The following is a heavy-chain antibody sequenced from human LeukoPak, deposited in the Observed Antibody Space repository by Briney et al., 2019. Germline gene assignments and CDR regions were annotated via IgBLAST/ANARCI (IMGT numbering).Heavy chain of an antibody. Sequence: GGSLRLSCAASGFTFSSYWMHWVRQAPGKGLEWVSGISWNSGSLGYADSVKGRFTISRNNAKNSLYLQMNSLRAEDMALYYCAKGGGSYYQTRNYFDYWGQGTPVTVSS. CDR1: GFTFSSYW. CDR2: ISWNSGSL. CDR3: AKGGGSYYQTRNYFDY. V-gene: IGHV3-9*03. D-gene: IGHD1-26*01. J-gene: IGHJ4*02.